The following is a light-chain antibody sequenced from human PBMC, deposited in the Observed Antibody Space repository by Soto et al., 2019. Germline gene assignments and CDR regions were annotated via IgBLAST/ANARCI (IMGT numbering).Light chain of an antibody. CDR1: SSDVGSHNY. J-gene: IGLJ1*01. V-gene: IGLV2-14*01. CDR2: EVN. CDR3: SSYAGSSTYV. Sequence: QSALTQPASVSGSPGQSITISCTGTSSDVGSHNYVSWYQQHPGKAPKLIIFEVNSRPSGVSNRFSGSKSGSAASLTISGLQAEDEADYYCSSYAGSSTYVFGTGTKLTVL.